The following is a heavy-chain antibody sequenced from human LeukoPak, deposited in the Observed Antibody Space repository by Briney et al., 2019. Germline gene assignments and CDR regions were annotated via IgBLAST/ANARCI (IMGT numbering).Heavy chain of an antibody. CDR3: ARPQDHGGNVENFDI. V-gene: IGHV1-2*02. CDR2: INPNSGGT. CDR1: GHTFSAYY. D-gene: IGHD4-23*01. J-gene: IGHJ3*02. Sequence: ASVKVSCKASGHTFSAYYIHWVRQAPGQGLEWMGWINPNSGGTNYALKFRGRVTMTRDTSISTANMELTSLRSDDTAVYYCARPQDHGGNVENFDIWGQGTLVTVSS.